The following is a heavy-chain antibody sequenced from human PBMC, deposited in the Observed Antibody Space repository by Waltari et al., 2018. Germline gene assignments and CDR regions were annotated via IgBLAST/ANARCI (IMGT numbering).Heavy chain of an antibody. J-gene: IGHJ4*02. Sequence: QVQLQESGPGLVKPSETLSLTCTVSGGSISSHYWSWIRQPPGKGLEWIGYIYYSGSTNYNPSLKSRVTISVDTSKNQFSLKLSSVTAADTAVYYCARHGSGWYQDYWGQGTLVTVSS. CDR2: IYYSGST. CDR3: ARHGSGWYQDY. CDR1: GGSISSHY. D-gene: IGHD6-19*01. V-gene: IGHV4-59*11.